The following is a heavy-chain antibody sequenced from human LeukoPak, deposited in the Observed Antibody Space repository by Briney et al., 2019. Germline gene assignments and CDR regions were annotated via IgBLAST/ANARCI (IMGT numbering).Heavy chain of an antibody. CDR2: ISSSGSTI. V-gene: IGHV3-11*04. D-gene: IGHD5-18*01. CDR1: GFTFSDYY. J-gene: IGHJ4*02. CDR3: ARGRGSSYGDPFDY. Sequence: PGGPLRLSCAASGFTFSDYYMSWIRQAPGKGLEWVSYISSSGSTIYYADSVKGRFTISRDNAKNSLFLQMNSLRPEDTAVYYCARGRGSSYGDPFDYWGQGTLVTVSS.